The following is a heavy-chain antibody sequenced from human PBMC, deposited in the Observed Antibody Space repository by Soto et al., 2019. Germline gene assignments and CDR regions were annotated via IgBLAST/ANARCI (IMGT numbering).Heavy chain of an antibody. V-gene: IGHV6-1*01. J-gene: IGHJ6*02. CDR1: GDSVSSTSAA. D-gene: IGHD1-26*01. Sequence: SQTLSLTCAISGDSVSSTSAAWNWIRQSPSRGLEWRGRTFYRSKWYYDYAVSVKSRITINPDTSKNQFSLQLNSVTPEDTAVYYCSRRLKLGADYYGMDFWGQGTTVTVSS. CDR2: TFYRSKWYY. CDR3: SRRLKLGADYYGMDF.